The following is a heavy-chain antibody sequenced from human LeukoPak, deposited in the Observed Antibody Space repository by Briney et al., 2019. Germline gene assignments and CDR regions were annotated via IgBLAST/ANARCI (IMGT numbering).Heavy chain of an antibody. CDR2: ISGSGGST. CDR1: GFTFSSYA. CDR3: AKGLDGSYYTFFDY. V-gene: IGHV3-23*01. D-gene: IGHD1-26*01. Sequence: PGGSLRLSCAASGFTFSSYAMSWVRQAPGKGLEWVSAISGSGGSTYYADSVKGRFTISRDNSKNTLYLQMNSLRAEEAGVYYCAKGLDGSYYTFFDYWGQGTLVTVSS. J-gene: IGHJ4*02.